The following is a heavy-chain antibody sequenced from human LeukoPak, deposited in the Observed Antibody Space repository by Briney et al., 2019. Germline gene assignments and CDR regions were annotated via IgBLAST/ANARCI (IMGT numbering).Heavy chain of an antibody. V-gene: IGHV4-34*01. CDR3: ARPYYYYGMDV. J-gene: IGHJ6*02. Sequence: PSETLSLTCAVYGGSFSGYYWSWIRQPPGKGLEWIGEINHSGSTNYNPSLKSRVTISVDTSKNQFSLKLSSVTAADTAVYYCARPYYYYGMDVWGQGTTVTVSS. CDR2: INHSGST. CDR1: GGSFSGYY.